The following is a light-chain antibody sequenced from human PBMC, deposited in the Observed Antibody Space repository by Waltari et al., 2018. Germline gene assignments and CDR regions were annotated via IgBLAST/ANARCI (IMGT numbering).Light chain of an antibody. V-gene: IGKV1-27*01. CDR1: QGINKE. CDR2: AAS. Sequence: DIQMTQSPSSLSASVGDRVTVTFRASQGINKELSWYQQKPGKAPTLLIYAASSVQTGVSSRFSGSGSGTDFTLTISSLQPEDVATYYCQQDYTTPLTFGGGTKVEIK. CDR3: QQDYTTPLT. J-gene: IGKJ4*01.